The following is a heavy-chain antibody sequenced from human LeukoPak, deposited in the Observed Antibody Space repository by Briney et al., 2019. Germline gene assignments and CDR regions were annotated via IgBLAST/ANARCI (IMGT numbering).Heavy chain of an antibody. CDR1: GGSFSNRSYY. Sequence: PSETLSLTCTVSGGSFSNRSYYWGWIRQPPGKGLQWIGSIYYSGGTFYNPSLKSRVTISVDTSKNQFSLKLSSVTAEDTAVYYCARQELLPDYWGQGTLVTVSS. CDR2: IYYSGGT. D-gene: IGHD2-15*01. J-gene: IGHJ4*02. CDR3: ARQELLPDY. V-gene: IGHV4-39*01.